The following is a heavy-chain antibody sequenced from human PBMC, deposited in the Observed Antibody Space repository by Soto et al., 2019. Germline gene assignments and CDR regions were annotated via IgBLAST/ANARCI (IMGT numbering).Heavy chain of an antibody. CDR3: ARRGIAVALYP. Sequence: LQLQESGPGLVKPSETLSLSCTVSGGSVSSSTYYWGWIRQPPGKGLEWIGSFYYSGSTYYNPSLTSRGTISVYTSKNQFSLKLSSVTAADPAVYYCARRGIAVALYPWRQGTLVTVSS. V-gene: IGHV4-39*01. CDR2: FYYSGST. J-gene: IGHJ5*02. CDR1: GGSVSSSTYY. D-gene: IGHD6-19*01.